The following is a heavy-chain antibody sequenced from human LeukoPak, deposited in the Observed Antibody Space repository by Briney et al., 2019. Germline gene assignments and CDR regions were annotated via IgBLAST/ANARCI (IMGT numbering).Heavy chain of an antibody. V-gene: IGHV1-18*04. Sequence: ASVKVSCKASGYTFTSYGINWVRQAPGQGLEWMGWISAYTGDTNYEQKLQGKVTMTKDTSTNTAYMELRSLRSDDTAVYYCARSGRFGELLPFDPWGQGTLVTVSS. CDR3: ARSGRFGELLPFDP. D-gene: IGHD3-10*01. CDR2: ISAYTGDT. J-gene: IGHJ5*02. CDR1: GYTFTSYG.